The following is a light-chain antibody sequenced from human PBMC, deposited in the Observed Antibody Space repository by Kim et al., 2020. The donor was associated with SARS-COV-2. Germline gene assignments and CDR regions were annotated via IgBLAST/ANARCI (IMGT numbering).Light chain of an antibody. V-gene: IGKV3-20*01. CDR2: DVS. Sequence: WSPGETATLSCRASQIVTSTYLGWYQQKPGQPPRLIMYDVSSRATGIPARFSGSGSGTDFTLTISRLEPEDVAVYCWQQYGGSPYTFGQGTKLEI. CDR1: QIVTSTY. CDR3: QQYGGSPYT. J-gene: IGKJ2*01.